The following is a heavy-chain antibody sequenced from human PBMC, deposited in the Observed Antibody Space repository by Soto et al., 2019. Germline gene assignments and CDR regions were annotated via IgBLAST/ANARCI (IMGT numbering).Heavy chain of an antibody. V-gene: IGHV1-69*13. CDR2: IIPIFGTP. D-gene: IGHD6-19*01. CDR1: GGTFSTYA. Sequence: SVKVSCKASGGTFSTYAISWVRQAPGQGLEWMGGIIPIFGTPNYAQKFQGRVTITADESTSTAYMELRNLRSDDTAVYYCVRDFWQWLGQYYYGMAVWGQGTTVTVPS. J-gene: IGHJ6*02. CDR3: VRDFWQWLGQYYYGMAV.